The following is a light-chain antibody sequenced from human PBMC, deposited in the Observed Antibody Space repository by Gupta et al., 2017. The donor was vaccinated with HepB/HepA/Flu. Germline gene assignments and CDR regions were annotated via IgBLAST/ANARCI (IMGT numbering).Light chain of an antibody. V-gene: IGLV3-1*01. CDR3: QAWDSRTMI. J-gene: IGLJ2*01. CDR2: QDS. CDR1: KLGDKY. Sequence: SYELTQPPSVSVSPGQTASIPCSGDKLGDKYACWYQQRPAQSPVLVIYQDSKRPSGIPERFSGSNSGNTATLTISGTQAMDEADYYCQAWDSRTMIFGGGTKLTVL.